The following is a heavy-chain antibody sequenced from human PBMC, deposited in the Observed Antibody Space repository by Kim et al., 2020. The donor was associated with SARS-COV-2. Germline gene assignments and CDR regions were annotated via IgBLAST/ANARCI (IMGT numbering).Heavy chain of an antibody. Sequence: SETLSLTCAVYGGSFSGYYWSWIRQPPGKGLEWIGEINHSGSTNYNPSLKSRVTISVDTSKNQFSLKLSSVTAADTAVYYCARGRRSRGLDYWGQGTLVT. CDR3: ARGRRSRGLDY. CDR2: INHSGST. V-gene: IGHV4-34*01. J-gene: IGHJ4*02. CDR1: GGSFSGYY. D-gene: IGHD3-10*01.